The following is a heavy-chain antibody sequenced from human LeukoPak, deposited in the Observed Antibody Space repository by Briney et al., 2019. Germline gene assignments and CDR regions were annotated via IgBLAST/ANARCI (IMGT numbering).Heavy chain of an antibody. J-gene: IGHJ4*02. Sequence: GGSLRLSCAASGFTFSSYGMHWVRQAPGKGLEWVANIKQDGSEKYYVDSVKGRFTISRDNAKNSLYLQMNSLRAEDTAVYYCARIEYWRLGELSGAFDYWGQGTLVTVSS. V-gene: IGHV3-7*01. D-gene: IGHD3-16*02. CDR2: IKQDGSEK. CDR3: ARIEYWRLGELSGAFDY. CDR1: GFTFSSYG.